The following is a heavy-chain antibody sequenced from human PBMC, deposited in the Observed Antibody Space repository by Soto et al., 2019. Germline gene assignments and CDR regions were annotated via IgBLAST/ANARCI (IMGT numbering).Heavy chain of an antibody. J-gene: IGHJ4*02. CDR3: TTTRAHDYIWGSYRKVFGFDY. D-gene: IGHD3-16*02. CDR2: IKSKTDGGTT. Sequence: EVQLVESGGGLVKPGGSLRLSCAASGFTFSNAWMNWVRQAPGKGLEWVGRIKSKTDGGTTDYAAPVKGRFTISRDDSKNTLYLQMNSLKTEDTAVYYCTTTRAHDYIWGSYRKVFGFDYWGQGTLVTVSS. CDR1: GFTFSNAW. V-gene: IGHV3-15*07.